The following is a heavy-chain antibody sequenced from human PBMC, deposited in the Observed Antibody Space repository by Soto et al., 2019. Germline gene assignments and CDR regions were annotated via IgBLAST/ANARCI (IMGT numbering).Heavy chain of an antibody. CDR1: GDSVSSNSAA. Sequence: PSQTLSLTCAISGDSVSSNSAAWNWIRQSPSRGLEWLGRTYYRSKWYNDYAVSVKSRITINPDTSKNQFSLQLNSVTPEDTAVYYCARGLSGVVIIRYYYYMDVWGKGTTVTVSS. D-gene: IGHD3-3*01. J-gene: IGHJ6*03. CDR3: ARGLSGVVIIRYYYYMDV. CDR2: TYYRSKWYN. V-gene: IGHV6-1*01.